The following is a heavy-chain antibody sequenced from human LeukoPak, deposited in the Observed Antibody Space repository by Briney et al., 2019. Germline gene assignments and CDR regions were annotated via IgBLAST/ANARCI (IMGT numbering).Heavy chain of an antibody. Sequence: PAGSLRLSCAASGFTFSSNWMHWVRHAPGKGLEWVSGINSDGRSTNYADLVNGRFTISRDNAKNTLYLQMNSLRAEDTAVYYCARPWDYWGQGTLVTVSS. CDR1: GFTFSSNW. V-gene: IGHV3-74*01. CDR3: ARPWDY. J-gene: IGHJ4*02. CDR2: INSDGRST.